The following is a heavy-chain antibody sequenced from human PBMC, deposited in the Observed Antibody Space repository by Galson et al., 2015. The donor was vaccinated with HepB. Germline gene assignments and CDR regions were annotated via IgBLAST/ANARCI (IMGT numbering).Heavy chain of an antibody. CDR2: ISPYNHNT. CDR3: AREGRLGSGSYYRPDYDY. CDR1: GYTFTSYG. J-gene: IGHJ4*02. V-gene: IGHV1-18*04. Sequence: SCKASGYTFTSYGISWVRQAPGQGLEWMGWISPYNHNTNYAQKVQGRVTLTTDTSTSTAYMELRSLRSDDTAVYYCAREGRLGSGSYYRPDYDYWGQGTLVTVSS. D-gene: IGHD3-10*01.